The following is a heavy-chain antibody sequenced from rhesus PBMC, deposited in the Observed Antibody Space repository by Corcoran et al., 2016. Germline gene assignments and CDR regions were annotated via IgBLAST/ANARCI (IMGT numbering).Heavy chain of an antibody. CDR2: IYGSSGHT. D-gene: IGHD6-43*01. CDR1: GYSISSGYD. CDR3: ARRAAAFDY. V-gene: IGHV4-76*01. J-gene: IGHJ4*01. Sequence: QVQLQESGPGVVKPSETLSLPCAVSGYSISSGYDWSWIRQPPGKELKWIGYIYGSSGHTNYNPTIKNRVTISKCTTKNQFSLKLSSVTAADTAVYYCARRAAAFDYWGQGVLVTVSS.